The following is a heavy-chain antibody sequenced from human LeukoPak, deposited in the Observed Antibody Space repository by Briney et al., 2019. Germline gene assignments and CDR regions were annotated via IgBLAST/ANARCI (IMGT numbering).Heavy chain of an antibody. Sequence: PGGSLRLSCAVSGFTFSTYSMNWVRQAPGKGLEWVSYISNSGSTMYYADSVKGRFTISRDNSKNTLYLQMNSLRAEDTAVYYCARDLNRAFDYWGQGTLVTVSS. CDR2: ISNSGSTM. CDR1: GFTFSTYS. CDR3: ARDLNRAFDY. V-gene: IGHV3-48*01. J-gene: IGHJ4*02. D-gene: IGHD1-14*01.